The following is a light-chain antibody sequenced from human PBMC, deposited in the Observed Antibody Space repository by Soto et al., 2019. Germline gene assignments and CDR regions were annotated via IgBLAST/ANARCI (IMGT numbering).Light chain of an antibody. CDR2: DAS. CDR3: QQYGSSPQT. CDR1: QSGSSSY. J-gene: IGKJ2*01. Sequence: EIVLTQSPATLSLSPGERATLSCGASQSGSSSYLAWYQQKPGLAPRLLIYDASSRATGIPDRFSGSGSGTDVTLTISRLEPEDFAVYYCQQYGSSPQTFGQGTKLEIK. V-gene: IGKV3D-20*01.